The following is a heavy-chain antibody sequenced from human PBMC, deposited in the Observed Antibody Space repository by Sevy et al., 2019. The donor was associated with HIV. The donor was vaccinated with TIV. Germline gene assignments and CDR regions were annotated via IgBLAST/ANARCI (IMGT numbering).Heavy chain of an antibody. J-gene: IGHJ4*02. CDR1: GGSISSGGYS. Sequence: SETLSLTCAVSGGSISSGGYSWIWIRQPPGKGREWIGYIYRSGSTYYNPSLKSRVTISVDRSKNQISLKLSSVTAADTDVYSGARGVNYYDSSGYSYYFDYWGQGTLVTVSS. D-gene: IGHD3-22*01. CDR3: ARGVNYYDSSGYSYYFDY. V-gene: IGHV4-30-2*01. CDR2: IYRSGST.